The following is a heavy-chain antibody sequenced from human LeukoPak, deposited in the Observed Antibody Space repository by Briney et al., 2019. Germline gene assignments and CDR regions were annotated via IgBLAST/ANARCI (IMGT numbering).Heavy chain of an antibody. CDR3: ARTYYDSSGYVPFDY. CDR2: INPNSGVT. Sequence: ASVNVSCKSSGYTFTGYYMHWVRQAPGQGLEWMGWINPNSGVTNYAQKFQGRVTMTRDTSISTAYMELSRLRSDDTAVYYCARTYYDSSGYVPFDYWGQGTLVTVSS. V-gene: IGHV1-2*02. J-gene: IGHJ4*02. D-gene: IGHD3-22*01. CDR1: GYTFTGYY.